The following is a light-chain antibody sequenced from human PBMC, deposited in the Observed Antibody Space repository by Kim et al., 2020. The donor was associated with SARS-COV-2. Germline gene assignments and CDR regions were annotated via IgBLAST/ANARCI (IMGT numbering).Light chain of an antibody. CDR2: GAS. Sequence: EIVLTQSPGTLSLSPGERATLSCRASQSVSNNYLAWYQHKPGQAPRLLIYGASSRATGFPDRFSGSGSGTDFTLSISRMEPEDSAVYYCQQYGSSPPYTVGQGTKLEI. J-gene: IGKJ2*01. CDR3: QQYGSSPPYT. V-gene: IGKV3-20*01. CDR1: QSVSNNY.